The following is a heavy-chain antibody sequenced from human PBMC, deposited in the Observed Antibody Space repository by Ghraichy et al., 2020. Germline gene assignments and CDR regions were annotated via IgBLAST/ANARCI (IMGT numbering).Heavy chain of an antibody. J-gene: IGHJ6*03. Sequence: SETLSLTCTVSGGSISGYYWNWVRQPPGKGLEWIGYIYYSGATNYNPSLKSRVTISIDTSNKQFSLHLSSVTPADTAVYYCARVWAPTTFGVTMYYYYMDIWGNGNTVTVYS. CDR2: IYYSGAT. D-gene: IGHD3-16*01. CDR1: GGSISGYY. V-gene: IGHV4-59*01. CDR3: ARVWAPTTFGVTMYYYYMDI.